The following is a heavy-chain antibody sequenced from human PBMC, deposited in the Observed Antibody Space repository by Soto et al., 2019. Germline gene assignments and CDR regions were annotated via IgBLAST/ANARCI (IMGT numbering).Heavy chain of an antibody. Sequence: GASVKVSCKASGGTFSSYTISWVRQAPGQGLEWMGRIIPILGIANYAQKFQGRVTITADKSTSTAYMELSSLRSEDTAVYYCARDRVPSPHQHQLLWEFDYWGQGTLVTSPQ. V-gene: IGHV1-69*04. J-gene: IGHJ4*02. D-gene: IGHD2-2*01. CDR2: IIPILGIA. CDR1: GGTFSSYT. CDR3: ARDRVPSPHQHQLLWEFDY.